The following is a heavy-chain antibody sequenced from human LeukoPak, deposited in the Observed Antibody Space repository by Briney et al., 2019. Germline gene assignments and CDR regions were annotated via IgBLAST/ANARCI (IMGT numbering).Heavy chain of an antibody. CDR3: ARDWGIVVVVAENNWFDP. CDR1: GYTFTGYC. J-gene: IGHJ5*02. V-gene: IGHV1-2*02. D-gene: IGHD2-15*01. Sequence: ASVKVSCKASGYTFTGYCMHWVRQAPGQGLEWMGWINPNSGGTNYAQKFQGRVTMTRDTSISTAYMELSRLRSDDTAVYYCARDWGIVVVVAENNWFDPWGQGTLVTVSS. CDR2: INPNSGGT.